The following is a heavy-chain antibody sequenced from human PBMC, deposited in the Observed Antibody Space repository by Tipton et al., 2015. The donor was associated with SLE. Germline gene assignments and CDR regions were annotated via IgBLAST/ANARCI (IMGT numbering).Heavy chain of an antibody. D-gene: IGHD5-24*01. J-gene: IGHJ4*02. V-gene: IGHV4-34*01. CDR2: INHSGST. CDR1: GGSFSGYY. CDR3: ARGPRWLQAFDY. Sequence: LRLSCAVYGGSFSGYYWSWIRQPPGKGLEWIGEINHSGSTNYNPSLKSRVTISVDTSKNQFSLKLSSVTAADTAVYYCARGPRWLQAFDYWGQGTLVTVSS.